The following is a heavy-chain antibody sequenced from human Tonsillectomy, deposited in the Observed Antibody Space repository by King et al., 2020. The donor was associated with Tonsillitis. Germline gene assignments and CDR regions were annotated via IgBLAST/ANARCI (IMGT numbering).Heavy chain of an antibody. V-gene: IGHV3-9*01. Sequence: VQLVESGGGLVQPGRSLRLSCAASGFTFDDYAMHWVRQAPGKGLEWVSGISWNGGSIGYADSVKGRFTISRDNAKNSLYLQMNSLRAEDTALYYCAKDRVWELHDAFDIWGQGTMVTVSS. CDR3: AKDRVWELHDAFDI. CDR2: ISWNGGSI. CDR1: GFTFDDYA. D-gene: IGHD1-26*01. J-gene: IGHJ3*02.